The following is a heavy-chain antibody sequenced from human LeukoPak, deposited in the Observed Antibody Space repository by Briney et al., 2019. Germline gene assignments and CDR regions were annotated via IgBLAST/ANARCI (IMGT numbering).Heavy chain of an antibody. CDR2: ISYDGSNK. Sequence: GGSLRLSCAASGFTFSSYAMHWVRQAPGKGLEWVAVISYDGSNKYYADSVKGRFTISRDNSKIILYLQINSLRAEDTAVYYCARDASDTAMVGYFQHWGQGTLVTVSS. CDR1: GFTFSSYA. CDR3: ARDASDTAMVGYFQH. D-gene: IGHD5-18*01. V-gene: IGHV3-30-3*01. J-gene: IGHJ1*01.